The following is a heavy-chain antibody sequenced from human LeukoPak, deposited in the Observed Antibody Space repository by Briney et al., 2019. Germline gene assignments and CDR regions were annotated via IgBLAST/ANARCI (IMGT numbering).Heavy chain of an antibody. D-gene: IGHD2-15*01. CDR1: GGSISSYY. J-gene: IGHJ6*02. CDR2: IYYSGST. CDR3: ARGSFVSSYGMDV. V-gene: IGHV4-59*01. Sequence: SETLSLTCTVSGGSISSYYWSWIRQPPGKGLEWIGYIYYSGSTNYNPSLKSRVTVSVDTSKNQFSLKLSSVTAADTAVYYCARGSFVSSYGMDVWGQGTTVTVSS.